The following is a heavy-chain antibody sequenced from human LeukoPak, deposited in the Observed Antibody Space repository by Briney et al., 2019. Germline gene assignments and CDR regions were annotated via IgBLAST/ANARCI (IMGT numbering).Heavy chain of an antibody. CDR3: ARNYTWNYFDY. V-gene: IGHV4-59*08. J-gene: IGHJ4*02. D-gene: IGHD3-3*01. CDR2: IYYSGST. CDR1: DGSITSYY. Sequence: SETLSLTCTVSDGSITSYYWSWIRQPPGKGLEWIGYIYYSGSTDYNPSLNSRVTISVDTSKNQFSLKLSSVTAADTALYYCARNYTWNYFDYWGQGTLVTVSS.